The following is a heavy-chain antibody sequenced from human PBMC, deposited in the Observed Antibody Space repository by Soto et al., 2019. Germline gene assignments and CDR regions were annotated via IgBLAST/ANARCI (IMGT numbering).Heavy chain of an antibody. CDR3: ARDFRDGYNLKY. V-gene: IGHV3-74*01. D-gene: IGHD5-12*01. J-gene: IGHJ4*02. CDR1: GFTFSSYW. Sequence: QPGGSLRLSCAASGFTFSSYWMHWVRQAPGKGLVWVSRINSDGSSTSYADSVKGRFTISRDNAKNTLYLQMNSLRAEDTAVYYYARDFRDGYNLKYWGQGTLVTVSS. CDR2: INSDGSST.